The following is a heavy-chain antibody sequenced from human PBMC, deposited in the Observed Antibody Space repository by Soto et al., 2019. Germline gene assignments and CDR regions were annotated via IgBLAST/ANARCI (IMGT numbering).Heavy chain of an antibody. CDR2: ISYDGSNK. V-gene: IGHV3-30*18. J-gene: IGHJ6*02. D-gene: IGHD3-16*01. CDR3: AKESVAWGYGMDV. CDR1: GFTFSSYG. Sequence: QVQLVESGGGVVQPGRSLRLSCAASGFTFSSYGMHWVRQAPGKGLEWVAVISYDGSNKYYADSVKGRFTISRDNSKNPLYLQMNSLRAEDAAVYYCAKESVAWGYGMDVWGQGTTVTVSS.